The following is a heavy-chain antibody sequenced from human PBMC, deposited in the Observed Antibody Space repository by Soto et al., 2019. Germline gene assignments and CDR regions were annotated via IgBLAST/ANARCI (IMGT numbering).Heavy chain of an antibody. CDR3: ARGEYNWNDPGFDY. CDR1: GYNFVTYY. CDR2: VNPSVGST. D-gene: IGHD1-20*01. Sequence: QVRLVQSGAEVKMPGASVKLSCEASGYNFVTYYLHWVRQAPGQGLEWMGIVNPSVGSTVYAQKFQGRVIMTRDTSTSTLYMGLSSLRSEDTAVYYCARGEYNWNDPGFDYWGPGTLVTVSS. J-gene: IGHJ4*02. V-gene: IGHV1-46*01.